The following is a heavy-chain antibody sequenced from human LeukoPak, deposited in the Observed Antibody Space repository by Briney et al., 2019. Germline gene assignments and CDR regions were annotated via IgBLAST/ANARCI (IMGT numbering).Heavy chain of an antibody. CDR3: AKRIHCSGGSCHYYYYGMDV. V-gene: IGHV3-23*01. CDR1: GFTFSSDA. Sequence: PGGSLRLSCAASGFTFSSDAMSWVRPAPGKGLGWVSAISGRGGSTYYADSVKGRFTISRDNSKNTLYLQMNSLRAEDTAVYYCAKRIHCSGGSCHYYYYGMDVWGQGTTVTVSS. CDR2: ISGRGGST. J-gene: IGHJ6*02. D-gene: IGHD2-15*01.